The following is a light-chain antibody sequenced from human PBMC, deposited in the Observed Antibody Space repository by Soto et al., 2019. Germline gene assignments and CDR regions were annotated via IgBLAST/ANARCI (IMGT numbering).Light chain of an antibody. V-gene: IGKV4-1*01. CDR1: QSVLYSSNNKNY. CDR3: QQYYSTPFT. Sequence: DIVMTQSPDSLAVSLGERPTINCKSSQSVLYSSNNKNYLAWYQQKPGQPPKLLIYWASTRESGVPDRFSGSGSGTDFTLTISSLQAEDVAVYYCQQYYSTPFTFGPGTKVDLK. J-gene: IGKJ3*01. CDR2: WAS.